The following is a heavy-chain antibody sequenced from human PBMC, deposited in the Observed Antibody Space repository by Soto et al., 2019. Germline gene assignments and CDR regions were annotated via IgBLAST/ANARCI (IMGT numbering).Heavy chain of an antibody. J-gene: IGHJ4*02. D-gene: IGHD1-26*01. Sequence: QITLMEPGPTLVKPAQTLTLTCTFSGFSLTTDRVGVGWIRQPPGEALEWLAVIYWDDSKTYRPSLESRLTITKDTSKNQVALTMTNMDCLDTATYYCAHAYGGRSLYWGQGTLVTVSS. V-gene: IGHV2-5*02. CDR1: GFSLTTDRVG. CDR2: IYWDDSK. CDR3: AHAYGGRSLY.